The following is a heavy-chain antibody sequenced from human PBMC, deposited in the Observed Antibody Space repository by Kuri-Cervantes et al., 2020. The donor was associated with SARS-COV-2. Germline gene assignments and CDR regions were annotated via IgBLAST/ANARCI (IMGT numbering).Heavy chain of an antibody. V-gene: IGHV3-7*01. CDR2: IKQDGSEK. CDR3: ARTTYGSGSYWDDAFDI. Sequence: GGSLRLSCAASGFTFKTYGMHWVRQAPGKGLEWVANIKQDGSEKYYVDSVKGRFTISRDNAKNSLYLQMNSLRAEDTAVYYCARTTYGSGSYWDDAFDIWGQGTMVTVSS. D-gene: IGHD3-10*01. CDR1: GFTFKTYG. J-gene: IGHJ3*02.